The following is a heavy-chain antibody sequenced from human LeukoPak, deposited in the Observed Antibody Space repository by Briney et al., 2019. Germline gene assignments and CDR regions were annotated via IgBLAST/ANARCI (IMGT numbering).Heavy chain of an antibody. J-gene: IGHJ6*02. CDR3: ARDGDIVVVPAASYYYYYYGMDV. CDR2: INPNSGGT. D-gene: IGHD2-2*01. V-gene: IGHV1-2*06. Sequence: ASVKVSCKASGYTFTGYYMHWVRQAPGQGLEWMGRINPNSGGTNYAQKFQGRVTMTRDTSISTAYMELSRLRSEDTAVYYCARDGDIVVVPAASYYYYYYGMDVWGQGTTVTVSS. CDR1: GYTFTGYY.